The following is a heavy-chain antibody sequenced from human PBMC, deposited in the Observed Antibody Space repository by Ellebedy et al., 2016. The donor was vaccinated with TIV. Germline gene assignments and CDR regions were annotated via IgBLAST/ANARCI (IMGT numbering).Heavy chain of an antibody. J-gene: IGHJ4*02. Sequence: MPSETLSLTCAVYVGSFSGYYWSWIRQPPGKGLEWIGEINHSGSTSYNPSLKSRVTISVDTSKNQFSLKLSSVTAADTAVYFCAREGRDTAMGLDYWGQGTLVTVSS. CDR1: VGSFSGYY. V-gene: IGHV4-34*01. D-gene: IGHD5-18*01. CDR2: INHSGST. CDR3: AREGRDTAMGLDY.